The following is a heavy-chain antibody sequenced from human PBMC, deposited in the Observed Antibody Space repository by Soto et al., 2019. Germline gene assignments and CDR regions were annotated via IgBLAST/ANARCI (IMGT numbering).Heavy chain of an antibody. D-gene: IGHD2-15*01. CDR3: ARDRGYDAHDYYYNAMDV. CDR2: INHVGIT. V-gene: IGHV4-34*01. CDR1: GGSFRGFY. Sequence: NPSETLSLSCAVSGGSFRGFYWTWIRQSPGKGLECLGDINHVGITNYNPSLKSRVSIPVDTSKSQFSLKLSSVTAADTAVYYCARDRGYDAHDYYYNAMDVWGQGTTVTVSS. J-gene: IGHJ6*02.